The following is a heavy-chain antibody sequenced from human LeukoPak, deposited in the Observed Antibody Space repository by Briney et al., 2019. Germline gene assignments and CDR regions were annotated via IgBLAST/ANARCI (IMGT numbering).Heavy chain of an antibody. CDR2: ISSGSVTI. Sequence: PGGSLRLSCAASGFTFNDFYMSWIRQAPGKGLEWVSYISSGSVTIYYADSVKGRFTISRDNAKNSLFLQMNSLRAEDTAVYYCAGGPEEWLTLTWHFDLWGRGTLVTVSS. CDR3: AGGPEEWLTLTWHFDL. D-gene: IGHD3-3*01. CDR1: GFTFNDFY. J-gene: IGHJ2*01. V-gene: IGHV3-11*01.